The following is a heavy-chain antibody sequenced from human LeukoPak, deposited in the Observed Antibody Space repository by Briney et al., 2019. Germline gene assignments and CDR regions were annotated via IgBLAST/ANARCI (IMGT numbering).Heavy chain of an antibody. CDR2: IYYSGGT. V-gene: IGHV4-34*09. CDR3: ATSSNPNWFDP. J-gene: IGHJ5*02. D-gene: IGHD2-15*01. Sequence: PSETLSLTCAVYGGSFSGYYWSWIRQHPGKGLEWIGSIYYSGGTYYNPSLESRITISVDTSKNHFSLKLRSVAAADTAVYYCATSSNPNWFDPWGQGTLVTVSS. CDR1: GGSFSGYY.